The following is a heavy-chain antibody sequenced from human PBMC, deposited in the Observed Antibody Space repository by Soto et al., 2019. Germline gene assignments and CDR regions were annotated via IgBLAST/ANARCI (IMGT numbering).Heavy chain of an antibody. J-gene: IGHJ3*02. D-gene: IGHD6-13*01. V-gene: IGHV4-39*01. CDR1: GGSISSSSYY. Sequence: SSETLSLTCTVSGGSISSSSYYWGWIRQPPGKGLEWIGSIYYSGSTYYNPSLKSRVTISVDTSKNQFSLKLSSVTAADTAVYYCARTTRYSSSWYRGVDAFDIWGQGTMVTVSS. CDR3: ARTTRYSSSWYRGVDAFDI. CDR2: IYYSGST.